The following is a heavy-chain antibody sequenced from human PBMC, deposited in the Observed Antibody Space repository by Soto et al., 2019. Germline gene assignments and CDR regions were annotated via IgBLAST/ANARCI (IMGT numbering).Heavy chain of an antibody. CDR3: ARDQLNPHYYGDYRFYYYYGMDV. J-gene: IGHJ6*02. V-gene: IGHV4-4*07. D-gene: IGHD4-17*01. CDR1: GGSIRSYY. Sequence: NPSETLSLTCTVSGGSIRSYYWSWIRQPAGKGLEWIGRIYTSGSTNYNPSLKSRVTMSVDTSKNQFSLKLSSVTAADTAVYYCARDQLNPHYYGDYRFYYYYGMDVWGQGTTVTVSS. CDR2: IYTSGST.